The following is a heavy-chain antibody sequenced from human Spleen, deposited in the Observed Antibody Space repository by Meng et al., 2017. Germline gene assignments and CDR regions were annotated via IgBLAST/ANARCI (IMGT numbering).Heavy chain of an antibody. V-gene: IGHV4-31*11. CDR1: GGSFSGYY. D-gene: IGHD3/OR15-3a*01. CDR2: IYYSGST. Sequence: LRLSCAVYGGSFSGYYWNWIRQHPGKGLEWIGYIYYSGSTYYNPSLKSRATISVDTSKNQFSLRLTSVTAADTAVYYCARLRVRGGLVNDFDIWGQGTLVTVSS. CDR3: ARLRVRGGLVNDFDI. J-gene: IGHJ3*02.